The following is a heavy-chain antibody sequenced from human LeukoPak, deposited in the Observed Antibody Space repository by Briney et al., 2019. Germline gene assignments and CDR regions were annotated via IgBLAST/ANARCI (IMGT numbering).Heavy chain of an antibody. CDR3: ARGALTMDRSFDP. CDR1: GYTFTSYG. D-gene: IGHD3-10*01. Sequence: GASVKVSCKASGYTFTSYGISWVRQAPGQGLEWMGWISAYNGNTNYGKKLQGRVTMTTDASTSTAYMELRSLRSDDTAVYYCARGALTMDRSFDPWGQGTLVTVSS. J-gene: IGHJ5*02. V-gene: IGHV1-18*01. CDR2: ISAYNGNT.